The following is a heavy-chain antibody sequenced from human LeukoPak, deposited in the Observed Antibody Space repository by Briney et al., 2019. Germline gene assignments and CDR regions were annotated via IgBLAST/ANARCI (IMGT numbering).Heavy chain of an antibody. CDR3: AKVRTSSGYCFDY. CDR1: GFTFSSYG. CDR2: IWCDGSNK. Sequence: GRSLRLSCAASGFTFSSYGMHWVRQAPGKGLEWVAVIWCDGSNKYYADSVKGRFTISRDNSKNTLYLQMNSLRAEDTAVYYCAKVRTSSGYCFDYWGQGTLVTVSS. D-gene: IGHD3-22*01. V-gene: IGHV3-33*06. J-gene: IGHJ4*02.